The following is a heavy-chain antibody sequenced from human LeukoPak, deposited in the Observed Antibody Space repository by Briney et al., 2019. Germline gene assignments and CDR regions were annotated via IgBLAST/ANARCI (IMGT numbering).Heavy chain of an antibody. CDR2: IYHSGST. CDR1: GGSISSGGYY. D-gene: IGHD5-12*01. J-gene: IGHJ5*02. Sequence: PSETLSLTCTVSGGSISSGGYYWSWIRQPPGKGLEWIGYIYHSGSTYYNPSLKSRVTISVDRSKNQFSLKLSSVTAADTAAYYCARAGSRGYSGYSKVYNWFDPWGQGTLVTVSS. V-gene: IGHV4-30-2*01. CDR3: ARAGSRGYSGYSKVYNWFDP.